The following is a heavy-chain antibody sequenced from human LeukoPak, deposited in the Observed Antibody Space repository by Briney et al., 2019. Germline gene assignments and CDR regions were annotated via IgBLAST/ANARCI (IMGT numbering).Heavy chain of an antibody. D-gene: IGHD1-26*01. Sequence: GGSLRLSCAASGLTFSSYAMHWVRQAPGKGLEYVSAISSNGGSTYYANSVKGRFTISRDNSKNTLYLQMGSLRAEDMAVYYCARALVGWRSYYFDYWGQGTLVTVSS. CDR3: ARALVGWRSYYFDY. J-gene: IGHJ4*02. CDR2: ISSNGGST. CDR1: GLTFSSYA. V-gene: IGHV3-64*01.